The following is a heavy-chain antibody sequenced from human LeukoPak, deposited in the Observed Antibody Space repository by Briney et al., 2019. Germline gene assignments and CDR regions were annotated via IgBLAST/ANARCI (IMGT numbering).Heavy chain of an antibody. D-gene: IGHD6-19*01. CDR2: TYSGGST. CDR1: GFTVSFNY. CDR3: ARAQWRTYSYYYMAG. J-gene: IGHJ6*03. V-gene: IGHV3-53*01. Sequence: GGSLRLSCAASGFTVSFNYMSWVRQAPGKGLEWISVTYSGGSTYYADSVKGRFTISRDDYKNTMYLQMNSLRAEDTAIYYCARAQWRTYSYYYMAGWSKGPTVTVSS.